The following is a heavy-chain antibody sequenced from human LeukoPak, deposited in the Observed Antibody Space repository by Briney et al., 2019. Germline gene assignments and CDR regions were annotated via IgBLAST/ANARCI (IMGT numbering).Heavy chain of an antibody. CDR3: ASPPYSETYFVYY. CDR2: INSGGSST. D-gene: IGHD1-26*01. CDR1: GFTFSSYW. V-gene: IGHV3-74*03. J-gene: IGHJ4*02. Sequence: GGSLRLSCAASGFTFSSYWMHWVRQAPGKGQVWVAHINSGGSSTKYADSAKGRFTISRDNAKNTVHLQMNSLRAEDTAVYYCASPPYSETYFVYYWGQGTLVTVSS.